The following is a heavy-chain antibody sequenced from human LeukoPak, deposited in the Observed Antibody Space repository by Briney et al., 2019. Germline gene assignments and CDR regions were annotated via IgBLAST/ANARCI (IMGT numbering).Heavy chain of an antibody. CDR2: IYYSGST. CDR3: ARELRYDNSDSGAF. CDR1: GGSIYSRSFY. V-gene: IGHV4-39*07. J-gene: IGHJ3*01. D-gene: IGHD3-22*01. Sequence: TSETLSLICTVSGGSIYSRSFYWGWIRQPPGKGLEWIGSIYYSGSTYYNPSLKSRVTISVDTSKNQFSLKLSSVTAADTALYYCARELRYDNSDSGAFWGQGTVVTVSS.